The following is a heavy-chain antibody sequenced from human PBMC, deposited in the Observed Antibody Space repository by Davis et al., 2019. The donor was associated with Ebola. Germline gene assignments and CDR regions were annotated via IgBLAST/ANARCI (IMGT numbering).Heavy chain of an antibody. J-gene: IGHJ3*02. D-gene: IGHD2-15*01. Sequence: SWVRQPPGKGLEWIGGIYHSGSTNYNPSLKSRVTISVDKSKNQFSLKLSSVTAADTAVYYCAAGGLGGGFDIWGHGTMVTVSS. CDR3: AAGGLGGGFDI. V-gene: IGHV4-4*02. CDR2: IYHSGST.